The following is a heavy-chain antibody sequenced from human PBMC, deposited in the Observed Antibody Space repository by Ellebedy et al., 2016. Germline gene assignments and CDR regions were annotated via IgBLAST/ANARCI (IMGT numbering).Heavy chain of an antibody. CDR2: ITSDSRYI. CDR3: ARDTDTALDL. Sequence: GGSLRLSCAASGFSFTTYTMNWVRQAPGRGLEWVSSITSDSRYIYYADSVKGRFTISRDNTKNSLFLQMNSLKPEDSAVYYCARDTDTALDLWGQGALVTVSS. V-gene: IGHV3-21*04. J-gene: IGHJ5*02. D-gene: IGHD5-18*01. CDR1: GFSFTTYT.